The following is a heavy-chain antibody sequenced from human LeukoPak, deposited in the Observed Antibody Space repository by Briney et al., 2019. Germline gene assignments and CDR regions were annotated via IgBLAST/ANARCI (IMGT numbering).Heavy chain of an antibody. J-gene: IGHJ4*02. CDR3: ARIRGDYSDTSGYYGYFFDY. CDR2: IFSNDEK. CDR1: GFSLSNTRMG. V-gene: IGHV2-26*01. D-gene: IGHD3-22*01. Sequence: SGPTLVNPTETLTLTFTVSGFSLSNTRMGVSWILQPPGKALEWLAHIFSNDEKSYSTSLKSRLTISRHTSKSQVVLMMPNLDPGDTATYFCARIRGDYSDTSGYYGYFFDYWGQGTLVTVSS.